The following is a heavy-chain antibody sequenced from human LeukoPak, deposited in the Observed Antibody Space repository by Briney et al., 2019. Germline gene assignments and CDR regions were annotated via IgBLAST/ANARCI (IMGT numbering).Heavy chain of an antibody. Sequence: GESLKISCKASGYSLTSYWIGWVRQMPGNGLEWMGIIYPPDSKTTYSPSFQGQVSISADMSISTSYLQWNSLKASDTAIYYCARVVSLYASGTYTPNYFNYWGQGTSVSVSS. CDR3: ARVVSLYASGTYTPNYFNY. CDR2: IYPPDSKT. V-gene: IGHV5-51*01. D-gene: IGHD3-10*01. CDR1: GYSLTSYW. J-gene: IGHJ4*02.